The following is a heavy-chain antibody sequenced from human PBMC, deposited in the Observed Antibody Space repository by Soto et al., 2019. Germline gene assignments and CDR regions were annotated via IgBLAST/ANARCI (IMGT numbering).Heavy chain of an antibody. Sequence: PSETLSLTCAVSGGSISSGGYSWSWIRQPPGKGLEWVGYISHSGSTYYNPSLKSRVTISVDRPKNQFSLKLSSVTAADTAVYYCARDRVMLTFGGASEERGIDSWGQGTLVTVSS. V-gene: IGHV4-30-2*01. CDR3: ARDRVMLTFGGASEERGIDS. CDR1: GGSISSGGYS. J-gene: IGHJ4*02. CDR2: ISHSGST. D-gene: IGHD3-16*01.